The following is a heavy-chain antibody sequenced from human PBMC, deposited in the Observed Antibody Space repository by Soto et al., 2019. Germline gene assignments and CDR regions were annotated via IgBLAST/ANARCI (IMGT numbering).Heavy chain of an antibody. CDR1: GFTFSNYA. D-gene: IGHD6-19*01. CDR2: ISGSGGST. J-gene: IGHJ4*02. V-gene: IGHV3-23*01. CDR3: AVPTGIEVTGLDY. Sequence: EVQLLESAGGLVQPGGSLRLSCAASGFTFSNYAMSWVRQAPGKGLEWVSAISGSGGSTYYADSVKGRFTISRDNSKNTLYLQMNSLRADDTAVYYCAVPTGIEVTGLDYWGQGTLVIVSS.